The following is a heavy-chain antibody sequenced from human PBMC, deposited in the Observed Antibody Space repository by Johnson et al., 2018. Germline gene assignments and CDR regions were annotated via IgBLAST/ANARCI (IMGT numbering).Heavy chain of an antibody. J-gene: IGHJ6*02. CDR1: GFTFDDYA. Sequence: VQLVQSGGGLVQPGRSLRLSCAASGFTFDDYAMHWVRQAPGKGLEWVYGISWNRGSIGYADPVKGRFTLSRDNAKNSLYLQMNSLRAEDTALYYCAKNTLGDDYYGMDGWGQGTTVTVAS. CDR2: ISWNRGSI. CDR3: AKNTLGDDYYGMDG. V-gene: IGHV3-9*01.